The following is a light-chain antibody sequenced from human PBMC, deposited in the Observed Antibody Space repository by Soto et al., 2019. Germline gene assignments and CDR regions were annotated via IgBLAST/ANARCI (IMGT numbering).Light chain of an antibody. CDR2: AAS. CDR3: QQTYTTPTWT. J-gene: IGKJ1*01. Sequence: DIQMTQSPSSLSASVGDRVTITCRASQTISRSLNWYQQKPGRAPNLLIYAASNLQSGVPARFSGSGSGTDFSLTISSLQAEDLATYYCQQTYTTPTWTFGQGTKV. CDR1: QTISRS. V-gene: IGKV1-39*01.